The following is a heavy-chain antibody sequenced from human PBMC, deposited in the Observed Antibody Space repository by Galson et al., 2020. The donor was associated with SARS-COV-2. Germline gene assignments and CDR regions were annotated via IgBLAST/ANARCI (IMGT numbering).Heavy chain of an antibody. V-gene: IGHV4-34*01. J-gene: IGHJ5*02. CDR1: GGSFSGYY. Sequence: SETLSLTCAVYGGSFSGYYWSWIRQPPGKGLEWIGEINHSGSTNYNPSLKSRVTISVDTSKNQFSLKLSSVTAADTAVYYCARGFGAAPSQAVDPWGQGTLVTVSS. CDR2: INHSGST. D-gene: IGHD6-6*01. CDR3: ARGFGAAPSQAVDP.